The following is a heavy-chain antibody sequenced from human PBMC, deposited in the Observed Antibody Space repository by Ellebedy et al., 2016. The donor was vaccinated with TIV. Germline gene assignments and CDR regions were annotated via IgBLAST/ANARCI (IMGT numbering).Heavy chain of an antibody. Sequence: GSLRLSXAVYGGSFSGYYWSWIRQPPGKGLEWIGEINHSGSTNYNPSLKSRVTISVDTSKNQFSLKLSSVTAADTAVYYCARDGPMIDPWGQGTLVTVSS. CDR1: GGSFSGYY. D-gene: IGHD3-22*01. CDR3: ARDGPMIDP. CDR2: INHSGST. V-gene: IGHV4-34*01. J-gene: IGHJ5*02.